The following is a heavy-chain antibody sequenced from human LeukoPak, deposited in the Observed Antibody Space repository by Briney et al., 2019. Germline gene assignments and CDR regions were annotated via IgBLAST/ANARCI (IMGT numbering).Heavy chain of an antibody. V-gene: IGHV4-31*03. Sequence: PQTLSLTCTVSGGSISSGGYYWSWIRQHPGKGLEWIGYIYYSGSTYYNPSLKSRVTISVDTSKNQFSLKLSSVTAADTAVYYCARVVGVTAVVDYWGQGTLVTVSS. D-gene: IGHD2-21*02. J-gene: IGHJ4*02. CDR2: IYYSGST. CDR1: GGSISSGGYY. CDR3: ARVVGVTAVVDY.